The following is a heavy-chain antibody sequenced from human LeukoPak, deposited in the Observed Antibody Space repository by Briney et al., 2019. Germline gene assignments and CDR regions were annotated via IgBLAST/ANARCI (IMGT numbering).Heavy chain of an antibody. CDR3: ARDSSYDSSGLLGY. V-gene: IGHV3-7*01. D-gene: IGHD3-22*01. Sequence: PGGSLRLSCAASGFTFSSYWMSWVRQAPGKGLEWVANIKQDGSEKYYVDSVKGRFTISRDNSKNTLYLQMNSLRAEDTAVYYCARDSSYDSSGLLGYWGQETLVTVSS. J-gene: IGHJ4*02. CDR2: IKQDGSEK. CDR1: GFTFSSYW.